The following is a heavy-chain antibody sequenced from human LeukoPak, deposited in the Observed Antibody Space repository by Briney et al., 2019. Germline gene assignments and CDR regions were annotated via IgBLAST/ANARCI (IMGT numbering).Heavy chain of an antibody. J-gene: IGHJ4*02. CDR2: IRYYGSNK. D-gene: IGHD4-17*01. CDR3: ATDYYGDYEPTAQDY. V-gene: IGHV3-30*02. CDR1: GFTFSSYG. Sequence: GGSLRLSCAASGFTFSSYGMHWVRQAPGKGLEWVAFIRYYGSNKYYADSVKGRFTISRENSKNTLYLQMNSLRAEDTAVYYCATDYYGDYEPTAQDYWGQGTLVTVSS.